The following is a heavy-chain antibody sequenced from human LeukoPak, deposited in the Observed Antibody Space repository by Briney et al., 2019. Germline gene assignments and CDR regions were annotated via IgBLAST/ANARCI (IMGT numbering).Heavy chain of an antibody. J-gene: IGHJ4*02. Sequence: SEALSLTCTVSGGSISSYYWSWVRQPPGKGLEWIGEINHSGSTNYNPSLKSRVTISVDTSKNQFSLKLSSVTAADTAVYYCARGTMTTVTYYFDYWGQGTLVTVSS. D-gene: IGHD4-17*01. CDR3: ARGTMTTVTYYFDY. CDR1: GGSISSYY. CDR2: INHSGST. V-gene: IGHV4-34*01.